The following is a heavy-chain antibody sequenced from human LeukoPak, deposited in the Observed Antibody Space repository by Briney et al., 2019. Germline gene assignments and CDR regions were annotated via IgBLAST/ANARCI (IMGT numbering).Heavy chain of an antibody. CDR1: GGSISSYY. Sequence: SETLSLTCTVSGGSISSYYWSWIRQPPGKGLEWIGYIYYSGSTNYTPSLKSRVTISVDTSKNQFSLKLSSVTAADTAVYYCARVGRTGFDHWGQGTLLTVSS. V-gene: IGHV4-59*01. CDR2: IYYSGST. J-gene: IGHJ5*02. D-gene: IGHD1-26*01. CDR3: ARVGRTGFDH.